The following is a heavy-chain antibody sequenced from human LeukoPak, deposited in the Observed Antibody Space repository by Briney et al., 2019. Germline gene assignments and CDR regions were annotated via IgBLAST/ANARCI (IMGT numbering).Heavy chain of an antibody. CDR2: IWYDGSNK. V-gene: IGHV3-33*01. CDR3: ARDPGGSGYSFDS. CDR1: GFTFSSSG. J-gene: IGHJ4*02. D-gene: IGHD6-19*01. Sequence: GGSLRLSCAASGFTFSSSGMHWVRQAPGKGLEWVALIWYDGSNKYYVDSVKGRFTISRDNSKNTLYLQMNSLRAEDTAIYYCARDPGGSGYSFDSWGQGTLVTVSS.